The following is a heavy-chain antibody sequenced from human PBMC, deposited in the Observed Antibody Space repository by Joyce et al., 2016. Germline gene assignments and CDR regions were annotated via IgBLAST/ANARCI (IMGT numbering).Heavy chain of an antibody. D-gene: IGHD2-8*01. CDR2: VETKSDGWTT. J-gene: IGHJ4*02. CDR3: TTILK. CDR1: GFIFSDAW. V-gene: IGHV3-15*04. Sequence: EVQLVESGGDLVKPGGSLKLSCAASGFIFSDAWMTWVRQAPGKGLEWVGHVETKSDGWTTYYATPVKGRFTISRDDSRDMVYLQMSSLKTEDTGVYYCTTILKWGQGTRVTVSS.